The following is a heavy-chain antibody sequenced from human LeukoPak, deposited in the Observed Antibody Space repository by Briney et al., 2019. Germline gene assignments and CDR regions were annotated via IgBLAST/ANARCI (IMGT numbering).Heavy chain of an antibody. J-gene: IGHJ4*02. Sequence: GGSLRLSCAASGFTFSDYYMSWIRQAPGKGLEWVSYISSSGSTIYYADSVKGRFTISRDNAKNSLYLQMNSLRAEDTALYYCAKDHTDYYDSSGSFDYWGQGTLVTVSS. V-gene: IGHV3-11*01. CDR1: GFTFSDYY. CDR3: AKDHTDYYDSSGSFDY. D-gene: IGHD3-22*01. CDR2: ISSSGSTI.